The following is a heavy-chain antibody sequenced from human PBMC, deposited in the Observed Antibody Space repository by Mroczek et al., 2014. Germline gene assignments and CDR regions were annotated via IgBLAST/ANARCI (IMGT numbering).Heavy chain of an antibody. V-gene: IGHV1-8*01. J-gene: IGHJ6*02. D-gene: IGHD3-22*01. CDR1: GYTFTSYD. CDR2: MNPNSGNT. CDR3: ARGLGYRSGYYDDYYYYYGMDV. Sequence: QVQLVESGAEVKKPGASVKVSCKASGYTFTSYDINWVRQATGQGLEWMGWMNPNSGNTGYAQKFQGRVTMTRNTSISTAYMELSSLRSEDTAVYYCARGLGYRSGYYDDYYYYYGMDVWGQGTHGHRL.